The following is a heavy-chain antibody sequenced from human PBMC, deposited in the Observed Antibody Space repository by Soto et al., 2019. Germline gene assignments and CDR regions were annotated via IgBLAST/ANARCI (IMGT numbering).Heavy chain of an antibody. J-gene: IGHJ4*02. V-gene: IGHV3-64D*06. CDR3: VKEGYMRSDWYGQFDC. Sequence: GGSLRLSCSASGFTFNIFAMHWVRRTPGKGLEFVSAISSNGGNTYYADSVKGRFAISRDNSKNTLYLQMYSLRPEDTALYYCVKEGYMRSDWYGQFDCWGQGTLVTVSS. CDR2: ISSNGGNT. CDR1: GFTFNIFA. D-gene: IGHD6-19*01.